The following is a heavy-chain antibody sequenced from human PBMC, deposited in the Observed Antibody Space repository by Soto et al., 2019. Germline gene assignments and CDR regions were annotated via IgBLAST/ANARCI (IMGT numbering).Heavy chain of an antibody. V-gene: IGHV3-35*01. J-gene: IGHJ4*02. Sequence: EVQLVESGGGLVQPGGSLRLSCAASGFTFSNSDMNWVHQAPGKGLEWVSGVGWNGSRTHYADSVKGRFIISRDNSRNTLYLQTNSLRAEDTAVYYCGRSLANWGYYFDYWGQGTLVTVSS. D-gene: IGHD7-27*01. CDR3: GRSLANWGYYFDY. CDR2: VGWNGSRT. CDR1: GFTFSNSD.